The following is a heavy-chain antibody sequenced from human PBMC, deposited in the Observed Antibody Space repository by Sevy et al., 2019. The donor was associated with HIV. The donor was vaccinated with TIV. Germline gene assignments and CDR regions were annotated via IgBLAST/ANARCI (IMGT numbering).Heavy chain of an antibody. V-gene: IGHV3-72*01. Sequence: GGSLRLSCAASGFTFSDHYMEWVRQAPGKGLEWLGRIRNKADSYTTEYAASVKGRFTISRDDSKNSLYLLMNSLKTEDTAVTSCATHAGIAAAGRVFDYWGQGTLVTVSS. CDR3: ATHAGIAAAGRVFDY. CDR1: GFTFSDHY. D-gene: IGHD6-13*01. CDR2: IRNKADSYTT. J-gene: IGHJ4*02.